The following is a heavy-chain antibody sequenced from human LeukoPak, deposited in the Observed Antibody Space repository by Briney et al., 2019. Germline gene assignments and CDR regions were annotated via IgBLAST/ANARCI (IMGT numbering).Heavy chain of an antibody. D-gene: IGHD2-2*01. Sequence: PGGSLRLSCAASGFTFSDYYMSWIRQAPGKGLEWLSYISSSGSTIYYADSVKGRFTISRDNAKSSLYLQMNSLRAEDTAVYYCARENVLVPTAEDYFDYWGQGTLVTVSS. CDR2: ISSSGSTI. CDR1: GFTFSDYY. J-gene: IGHJ4*02. V-gene: IGHV3-11*01. CDR3: ARENVLVPTAEDYFDY.